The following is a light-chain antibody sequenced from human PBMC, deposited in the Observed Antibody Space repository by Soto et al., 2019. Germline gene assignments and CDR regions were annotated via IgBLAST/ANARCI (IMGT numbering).Light chain of an antibody. CDR2: KAS. CDR3: QHYNSYSEA. V-gene: IGKV1-5*03. CDR1: QTISSC. J-gene: IGKJ1*01. Sequence: EIRIAQSPSTLSGSIGDRVTITCGASQTISSCLAWYQQKPGKAPKLLIYKASTLKSGVPSRFSGSGSGTEFTLTISSLQPDDFATYYCQHYNSYSEAFGQGTIVDIK.